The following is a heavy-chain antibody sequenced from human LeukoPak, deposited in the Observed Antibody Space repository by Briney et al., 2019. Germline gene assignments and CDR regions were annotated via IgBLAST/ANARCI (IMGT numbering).Heavy chain of an antibody. Sequence: GGSLRLSCAASGFTFSSRAMAWVRQAPGKGLEWVSTIDTTGDGTYYADSVKGRSTISRDNSKNTLFLQMNSLRAEDTAVYYCANRNYYLDSWGQGTLVTVSS. J-gene: IGHJ4*02. V-gene: IGHV3-23*01. CDR3: ANRNYYLDS. CDR2: IDTTGDGT. CDR1: GFTFSSRA.